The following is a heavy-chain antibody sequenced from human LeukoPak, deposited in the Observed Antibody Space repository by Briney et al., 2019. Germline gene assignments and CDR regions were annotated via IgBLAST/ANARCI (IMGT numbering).Heavy chain of an antibody. CDR3: ARGLPVPAHDAFDI. CDR2: IHTSGST. D-gene: IGHD2-2*01. Sequence: SETLSLTCTVSGGSISSYYWGWIRQPAGKGREWIGRIHTSGSTNYNPSLKSRVTMSVDTSKNQFSLNLSSVTAADTAVYFCARGLPVPAHDAFDIWGQGTMVTVSS. J-gene: IGHJ3*02. CDR1: GGSISSYY. V-gene: IGHV4-4*07.